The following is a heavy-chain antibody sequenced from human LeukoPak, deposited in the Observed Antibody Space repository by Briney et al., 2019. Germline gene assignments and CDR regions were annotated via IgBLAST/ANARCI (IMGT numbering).Heavy chain of an antibody. CDR3: AHTHYYGSGLDH. Sequence: SGPTLVNPTQTLTLTCTFSGFSRNTLGAGVAWIRQPPGKALEWLALIFWDDDKRYSPSLKSRLTLTKDTSKSQVVLTMTHMDPVDTGTYYCAHTHYYGSGLDHWGQGTLVTVSS. V-gene: IGHV2-5*02. J-gene: IGHJ5*02. D-gene: IGHD3-10*01. CDR1: GFSRNTLGAG. CDR2: IFWDDDK.